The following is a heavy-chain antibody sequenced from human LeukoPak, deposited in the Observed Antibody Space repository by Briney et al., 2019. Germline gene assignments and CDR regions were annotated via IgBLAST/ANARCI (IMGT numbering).Heavy chain of an antibody. V-gene: IGHV3-23*01. CDR3: AKGGWSGYSIEYYFDY. CDR2: ISGSGGST. Sequence: GGSLRLSCAASGFTFSSYAMSWVRQAPGKGLEWVSAISGSGGSTYYADSVKGRFTISRDNSKNTLYLQMNSLRAEDAAVYYCAKGGWSGYSIEYYFDYWGQGTLVTVSS. D-gene: IGHD3-3*01. CDR1: GFTFSSYA. J-gene: IGHJ4*02.